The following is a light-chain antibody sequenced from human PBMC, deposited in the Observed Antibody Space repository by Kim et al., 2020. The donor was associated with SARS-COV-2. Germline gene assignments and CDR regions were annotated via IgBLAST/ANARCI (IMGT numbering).Light chain of an antibody. CDR3: QSADSSGSYV. Sequence: SYELTQPPSVSVSPGQTARITCSGDALPKQYCYWYQQKPGQAPVLVIYKDSERASGIPERFSGSSSGTTVTLTISGVQAEDEADYYCQSADSSGSYVFGTGTKVTVL. CDR1: ALPKQY. J-gene: IGLJ1*01. CDR2: KDS. V-gene: IGLV3-25*03.